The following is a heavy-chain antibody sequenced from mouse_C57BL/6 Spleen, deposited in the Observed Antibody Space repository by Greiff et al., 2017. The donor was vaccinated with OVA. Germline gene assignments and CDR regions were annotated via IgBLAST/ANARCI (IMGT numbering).Heavy chain of an antibody. V-gene: IGHV1-55*01. CDR2: IYPGSGST. J-gene: IGHJ2*01. CDR1: GYTFTSYW. CDR3: ARERDTTVVATDY. D-gene: IGHD1-1*01. Sequence: QVHVKQPGAELVKPGASVKMSCKASGYTFTSYWITWVKQRPGQGLEWIGDIYPGSGSTNYNEKFKSKATLTVDTSSSTAYMQLSSLTSEDSAVYYGARERDTTVVATDYWGQGTTLTVSS.